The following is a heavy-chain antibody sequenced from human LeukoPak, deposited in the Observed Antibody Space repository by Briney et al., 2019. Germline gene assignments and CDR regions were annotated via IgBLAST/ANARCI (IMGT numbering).Heavy chain of an antibody. D-gene: IGHD3-22*01. CDR2: IYYSGST. CDR3: ARLIDDAFDI. Sequence: SETLSLTCTVSGGSISSYYRSWIRQPPGKGLEWIGYIYYSGSTNYNPSLKSRVTISVDTSKNQFSLKLSSVTAADTAVYYCARLIDDAFDIWGQGTMVTVSS. J-gene: IGHJ3*02. CDR1: GGSISSYY. V-gene: IGHV4-59*01.